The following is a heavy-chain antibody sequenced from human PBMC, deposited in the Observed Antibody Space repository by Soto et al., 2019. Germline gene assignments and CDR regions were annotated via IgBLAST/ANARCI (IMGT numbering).Heavy chain of an antibody. CDR2: IIPICGTA. J-gene: IGHJ6*02. V-gene: IGHV1-69*01. CDR3: ARDRGELRGVYGMDV. CDR1: GGTFSSYA. Sequence: QVQLVQSGAEVKKPGSSVKVSCKASGGTFSSYAISWVRQAPGQGLEWMGGIIPICGTANYAQKFQGRVTSTADEATSTADMGRSSLRSEDTAVYYCARDRGELRGVYGMDVWGQGTTVTVSS. D-gene: IGHD1-26*01.